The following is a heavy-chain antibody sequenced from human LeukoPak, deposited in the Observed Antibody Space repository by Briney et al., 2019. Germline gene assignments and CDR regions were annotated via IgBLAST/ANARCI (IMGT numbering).Heavy chain of an antibody. Sequence: GGSLRLSCAASGFTFSSYSMNWVRQAPGKGLEWVSSISSSSSYIYYADSVKGRFTISRDNAKNSLYLQMNSLRAEDTAVYYCARDERVRYDILTGPYWGQGTLVTVSS. D-gene: IGHD3-9*01. CDR3: ARDERVRYDILTGPY. J-gene: IGHJ4*02. V-gene: IGHV3-21*04. CDR2: ISSSSSYI. CDR1: GFTFSSYS.